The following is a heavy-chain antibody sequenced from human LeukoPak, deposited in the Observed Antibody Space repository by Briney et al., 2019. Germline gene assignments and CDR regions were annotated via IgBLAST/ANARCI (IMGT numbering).Heavy chain of an antibody. J-gene: IGHJ4*02. CDR3: AKEIVGVTEGGY. V-gene: IGHV3-23*01. D-gene: IGHD1-26*01. CDR2: ISGRGGTT. CDR1: GFTFNNDV. Sequence: GGSLRLSCAASGFTFNNDVMTWVRQAPGKGLDWVSAISGRGGTTYYAASVKDRSTISTDNSKNTLYLQMNSLRAEDTAVYYCAKEIVGVTEGGYWGQGTLVTVSS.